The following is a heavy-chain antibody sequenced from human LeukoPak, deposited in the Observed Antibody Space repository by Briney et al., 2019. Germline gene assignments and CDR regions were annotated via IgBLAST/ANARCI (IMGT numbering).Heavy chain of an antibody. D-gene: IGHD2-2*01. CDR1: GGSISSYY. CDR2: IYTSGST. Sequence: SEPLSLTCTVSGGSISSYYWSWIRQPAGKGLEWIGRIYTSGSTNYNPFLKSRVTMSVDTSKNQFSLKLSSVTAADTAVYYCARIRYCSSTSCYAGVHWFDPWGQGTLVTVSS. J-gene: IGHJ5*02. V-gene: IGHV4-4*07. CDR3: ARIRYCSSTSCYAGVHWFDP.